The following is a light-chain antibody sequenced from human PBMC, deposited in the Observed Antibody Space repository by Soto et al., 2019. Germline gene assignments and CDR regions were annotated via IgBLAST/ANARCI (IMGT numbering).Light chain of an antibody. Sequence: DIQMTQSPSSLSASVGDRVTITCRASQSISSYLNWYQQKPGKAPNLLIYAASSLHSGVPSRFSGSGSGTDFTLTISSLQPEDFATYDCQQANSFPLTFGGGTKVDIK. CDR2: AAS. V-gene: IGKV1-39*01. J-gene: IGKJ4*01. CDR3: QQANSFPLT. CDR1: QSISSY.